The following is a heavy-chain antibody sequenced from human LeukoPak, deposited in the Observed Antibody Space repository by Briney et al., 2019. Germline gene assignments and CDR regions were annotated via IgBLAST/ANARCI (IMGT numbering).Heavy chain of an antibody. Sequence: PSETLSLTCTVSGGSISSYYWSWIRQPPGKGLERIGYIYYSGSTNYNPSLKSRVTISVDTSKNQFSLKLSSVTAADTAVYYCARGIMGDFDYWGQGTLVTVSS. D-gene: IGHD3-16*01. CDR1: GGSISSYY. CDR2: IYYSGST. CDR3: ARGIMGDFDY. J-gene: IGHJ4*02. V-gene: IGHV4-59*01.